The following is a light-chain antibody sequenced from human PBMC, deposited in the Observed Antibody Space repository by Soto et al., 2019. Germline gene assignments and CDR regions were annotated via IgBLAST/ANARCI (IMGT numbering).Light chain of an antibody. CDR2: DVS. V-gene: IGLV2-14*01. CDR3: SSYTTSRTLV. CDR1: SSVVGGYNY. J-gene: IGLJ1*01. Sequence: SALTQPASVSGSPGQSITISCTGTSSVVGGYNYVSWYQQHPGKAPKLMIYDVSNRPSGVSNRFSGSKSGNTASLTISGLQADYEADYYCSSYTTSRTLVFGTGTKVTVL.